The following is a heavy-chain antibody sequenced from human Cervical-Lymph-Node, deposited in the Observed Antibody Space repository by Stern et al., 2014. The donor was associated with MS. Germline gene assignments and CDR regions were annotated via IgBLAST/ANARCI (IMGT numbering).Heavy chain of an antibody. V-gene: IGHV1-69*01. J-gene: IGHJ6*02. CDR2: IVPLFGKP. CDR3: ASPLTATSVPFGYYGMDV. D-gene: IGHD4-17*01. CDR1: GGTFSNYA. Sequence: QVQLVQSGAEVTKPGSSVKVSCKASGGTFSNYATSWVRQAPGQGLEWMGGIVPLFGKPSYAQKFQGRVTITADESTSTAYMDLSSLRSEDTAVYYCASPLTATSVPFGYYGMDVWGQGTTVTVS.